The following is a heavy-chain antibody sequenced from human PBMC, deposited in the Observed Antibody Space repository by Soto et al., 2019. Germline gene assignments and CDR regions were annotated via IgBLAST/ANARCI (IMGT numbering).Heavy chain of an antibody. D-gene: IGHD6-13*01. V-gene: IGHV1-69*02. Sequence: QVQPVQSGAEVKKPGSSVKVSCKASGGTFSSYTISWVRQAPGQGLEWMGRIIPILGIANYAQKFQGRVTITADKSTSTAYMELSSLRSEDTAVYYCAREATIGLVAAAGTGLVNYWGQGTLVTVSS. CDR3: AREATIGLVAAAGTGLVNY. J-gene: IGHJ4*02. CDR2: IIPILGIA. CDR1: GGTFSSYT.